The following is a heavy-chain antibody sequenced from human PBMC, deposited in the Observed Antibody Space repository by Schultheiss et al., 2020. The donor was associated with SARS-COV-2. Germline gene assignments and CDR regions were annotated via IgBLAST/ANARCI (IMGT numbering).Heavy chain of an antibody. D-gene: IGHD1-14*01. V-gene: IGHV1-24*01. Sequence: ASVKVSCKVSGYTLNELSMHWVRQAPGKGLEWMGGLDPGDGETIYAQKFQGRVTMTTDTSTSTAYMELRSLRSDDTAVYYCAREPEPNADYYYYGMDVWGQGTTVTVSS. CDR1: GYTLNELS. CDR3: AREPEPNADYYYYGMDV. CDR2: LDPGDGET. J-gene: IGHJ6*02.